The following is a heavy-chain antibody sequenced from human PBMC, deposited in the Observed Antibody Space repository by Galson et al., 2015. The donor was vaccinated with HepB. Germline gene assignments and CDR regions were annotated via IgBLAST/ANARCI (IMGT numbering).Heavy chain of an antibody. Sequence: SVKVSCKASGGTFSSSAIRWARQAPGQGLEWMGRIIPVLGLSTNAQKFQGRVTITADKSTSTAYMELSRLSSEDTAVYYCARERDFYLGIYYFDYWGQGTLVTVSS. CDR1: GGTFSSSA. J-gene: IGHJ4*02. CDR2: IIPVLGLS. V-gene: IGHV1-69*04. D-gene: IGHD7-27*01. CDR3: ARERDFYLGIYYFDY.